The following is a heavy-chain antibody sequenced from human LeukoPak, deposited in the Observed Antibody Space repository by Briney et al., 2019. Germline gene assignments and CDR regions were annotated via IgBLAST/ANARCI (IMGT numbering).Heavy chain of an antibody. D-gene: IGHD3-10*01. Sequence: GSVKVSCKASGYTFTGYYMHWVRQAPGQGLEWMGWINPNSGGTNYAQKFQGRVTMTWDTSISTAYMELSSLRSDDTAVYYCARDEVSHYYGSGSYYKTYYYYYMDVWGKGTTVTVSS. CDR2: INPNSGGT. V-gene: IGHV1-2*02. CDR1: GYTFTGYY. J-gene: IGHJ6*03. CDR3: ARDEVSHYYGSGSYYKTYYYYYMDV.